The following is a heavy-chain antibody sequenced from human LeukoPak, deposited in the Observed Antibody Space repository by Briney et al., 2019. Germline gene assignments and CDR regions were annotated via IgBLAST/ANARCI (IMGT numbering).Heavy chain of an antibody. Sequence: GGSLRLSCAASGFTFSSYAMHGVRQAPGKGLEWVAVISYDGSNKYYADSVKGRFTISRDNSKNTLYLQMNSLRAEDTAVYYCARDAVITIFGVVMPLTYFDYWGQGTLVTVSS. CDR2: ISYDGSNK. J-gene: IGHJ4*02. CDR1: GFTFSSYA. CDR3: ARDAVITIFGVVMPLTYFDY. V-gene: IGHV3-30-3*01. D-gene: IGHD3-3*01.